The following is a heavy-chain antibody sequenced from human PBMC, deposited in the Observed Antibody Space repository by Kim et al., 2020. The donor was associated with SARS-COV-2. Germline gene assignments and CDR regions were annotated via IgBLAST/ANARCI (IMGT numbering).Heavy chain of an antibody. CDR3: ARDMISMIRGGPLGHSAH. CDR1: GYNFIGYY. D-gene: IGHD3-10*01. J-gene: IGHJ4*02. Sequence: ASVKVSCKASGYNFIGYYIHWVRQAPGQGLEWIGRITPHNGGTNYAQKFQGRVTLTRDTSISTAYMELSGLRFDDTAVYYCARDMISMIRGGPLGHSAHWGRGVLVTVSS. CDR2: ITPHNGGT. V-gene: IGHV1-2*06.